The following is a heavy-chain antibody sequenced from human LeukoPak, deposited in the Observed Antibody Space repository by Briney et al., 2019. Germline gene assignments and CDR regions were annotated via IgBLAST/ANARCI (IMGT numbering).Heavy chain of an antibody. CDR1: GFTFSSYA. CDR3: ARDLGVGYCSGGSCYGSGAFDI. J-gene: IGHJ3*02. Sequence: GGSLRLSCAASGFTFSSYAMSWVRQAPGKGLEWVANIKQDGSEKYYVDSVKGRFTISRDNAKNSLYLQMNSLRAEDTAVYYCARDLGVGYCSGGSCYGSGAFDIWGQGTMVTVSS. D-gene: IGHD2-15*01. CDR2: IKQDGSEK. V-gene: IGHV3-7*01.